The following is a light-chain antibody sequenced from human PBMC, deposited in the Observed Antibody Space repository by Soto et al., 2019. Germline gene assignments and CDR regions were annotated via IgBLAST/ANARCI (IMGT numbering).Light chain of an antibody. CDR3: CSYAGSSTLNV. Sequence: QSALTQPASVSGSPGQSITISCTGTSSDVGSYNLVSWYQQHPGKAPKLMIYEVSKRPSGVSNRFSGSKSGNTASLTISGLQAEDEADYYYCSYAGSSTLNVFGTGTKLTVL. J-gene: IGLJ1*01. V-gene: IGLV2-23*02. CDR2: EVS. CDR1: SSDVGSYNL.